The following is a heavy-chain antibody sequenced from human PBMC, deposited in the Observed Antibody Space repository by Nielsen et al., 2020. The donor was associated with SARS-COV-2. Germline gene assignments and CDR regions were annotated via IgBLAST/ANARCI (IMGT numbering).Heavy chain of an antibody. V-gene: IGHV4-4*02. CDR2: VSHSGSI. D-gene: IGHD2-2*01. Sequence: SETLSLTCAVSGGSVSSNDWWTWVRQSPGKGLEWIGEVSHSGSINYNPSLKSRVTLSMDKSKRQFSLRLTSVSAADTAVYFCARGDLVVVPSPIPGLGPFFYYFYLDVWGKGTTVTVSS. CDR1: GGSVSSNDW. CDR3: ARGDLVVVPSPIPGLGPFFYYFYLDV. J-gene: IGHJ6*03.